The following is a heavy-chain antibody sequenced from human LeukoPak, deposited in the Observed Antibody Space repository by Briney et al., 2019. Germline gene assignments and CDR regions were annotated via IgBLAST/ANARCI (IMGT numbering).Heavy chain of an antibody. D-gene: IGHD3-16*02. V-gene: IGHV1-69*13. Sequence: SVKVSCKASGGTFSSYAISWVRQAPGQGLEWMGGIIPIFGTANYAQKFQGRVTITADESTSTAYMELSSLRSEDTAVYYCARDSNSGYVWGSYRRDFDYWGQGTLVTVSS. CDR2: IIPIFGTA. J-gene: IGHJ4*02. CDR1: GGTFSSYA. CDR3: ARDSNSGYVWGSYRRDFDY.